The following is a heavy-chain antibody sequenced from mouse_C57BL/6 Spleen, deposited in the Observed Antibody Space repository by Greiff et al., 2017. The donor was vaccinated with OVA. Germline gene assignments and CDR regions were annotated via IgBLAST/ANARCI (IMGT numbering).Heavy chain of an antibody. Sequence: EVKLVESGGGLVQPGGSLKLSCAASGFTFSDYYMYWVRQTPEKRLEWVAYISNGGGSTYYPDTVKGRFTISRDNAKNTLYLQMSRLKSEDTAMYYCARGGGNYGYFDVWGTGTTVTVCS. V-gene: IGHV5-12*01. CDR2: ISNGGGST. D-gene: IGHD1-1*02. J-gene: IGHJ1*03. CDR3: ARGGGNYGYFDV. CDR1: GFTFSDYY.